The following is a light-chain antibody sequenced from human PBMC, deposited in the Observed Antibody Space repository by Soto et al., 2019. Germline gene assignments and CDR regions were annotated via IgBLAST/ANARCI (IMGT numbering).Light chain of an antibody. CDR2: AAS. CDR1: QGIIDY. J-gene: IGKJ1*01. CDR3: QKYNSAPQT. Sequence: DIQMTQSPSSLSASIGDRVTITCRASQGIIDYLAWYQQRPGKVPKLLIYAASTLQSGVPSRFSGRGYGTDFTLTISSLQPEDVATYYCQKYNSAPQTFGQGTKVEIK. V-gene: IGKV1-27*01.